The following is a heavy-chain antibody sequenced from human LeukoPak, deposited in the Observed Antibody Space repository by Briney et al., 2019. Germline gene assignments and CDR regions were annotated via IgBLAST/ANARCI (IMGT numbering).Heavy chain of an antibody. J-gene: IGHJ4*02. CDR3: ASDFGY. D-gene: IGHD3-10*01. CDR2: IYTSGST. V-gene: IGHV4-4*07. Sequence: SETLTLTCTVSGGSISTDYWTWVRQPAGKGLEWIGLIYTSGSTKYNPSLKSRVTISLDTSRNQFSLRLTSVTAADTALYYCASDFGYWGQGTLVTVSS. CDR1: GGSISTDY.